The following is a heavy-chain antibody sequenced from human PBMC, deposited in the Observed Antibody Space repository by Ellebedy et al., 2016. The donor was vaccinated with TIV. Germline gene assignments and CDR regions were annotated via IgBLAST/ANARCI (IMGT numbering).Heavy chain of an antibody. CDR1: GFTFSASD. CDR2: IRSKGNSYAT. V-gene: IGHV3-73*01. CDR3: TRKYDVTLDY. Sequence: PGGSLRLSCAASGFTFSASDMHWVRQASGTGLEWVGRIRSKGNSYATAYAASVKDRFTISRDDSKNTAYLQMNSLKTEDTAVYYCTRKYDVTLDYWGQGTLVTVSS. J-gene: IGHJ4*02. D-gene: IGHD3-3*01.